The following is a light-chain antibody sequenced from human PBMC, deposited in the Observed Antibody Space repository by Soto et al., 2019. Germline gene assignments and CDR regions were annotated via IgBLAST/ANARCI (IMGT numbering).Light chain of an antibody. CDR3: QHYDGSPLS. J-gene: IGKJ4*01. CDR1: QSVSSSH. V-gene: IGKV3-20*01. Sequence: ETVLTRSPGTRSLSRGETASFFCRAGQSVSSSHLAWYQQKPGQAPRLLIYGASNRATAVPDRFSGSGSGTIFTLTVCRLETEDFAMYYCQHYDGSPLSFGGGTKVDIK. CDR2: GAS.